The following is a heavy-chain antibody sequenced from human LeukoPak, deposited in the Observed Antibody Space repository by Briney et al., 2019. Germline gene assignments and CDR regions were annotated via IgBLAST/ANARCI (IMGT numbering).Heavy chain of an antibody. Sequence: PSETLSLTCTVSGGSISSSSYYWGWIRQPPGKGLEWIGSIYYSGSTYYNPSLKSRVTISVDTSKNQFSLKLSSVTAADTAVYYCAREWGVVTPYYYYGMDVWGQGTTVTVSS. CDR2: IYYSGST. D-gene: IGHD4-23*01. CDR1: GGSISSSSYY. V-gene: IGHV4-39*07. J-gene: IGHJ6*02. CDR3: AREWGVVTPYYYYGMDV.